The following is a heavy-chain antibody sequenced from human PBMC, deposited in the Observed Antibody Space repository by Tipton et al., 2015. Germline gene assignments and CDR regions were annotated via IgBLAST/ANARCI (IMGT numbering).Heavy chain of an antibody. J-gene: IGHJ6*02. Sequence: VQLVQSGAEVKKPGATVKISCNLSGYIFTNYYMHWVQQAPGRGLEWMGFVDPENGKTKYAERFRDRVTIDADTPTDTTYMELSGLRSEDTAMYYCVREIYSAAFDYFHGMDVWGQGTTVTVSS. CDR2: VDPENGKT. CDR1: GYIFTNYY. D-gene: IGHD1-26*01. CDR3: VREIYSAAFDYFHGMDV. V-gene: IGHV1-69-2*01.